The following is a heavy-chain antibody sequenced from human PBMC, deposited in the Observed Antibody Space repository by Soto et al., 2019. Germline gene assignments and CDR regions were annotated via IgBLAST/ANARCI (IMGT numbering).Heavy chain of an antibody. CDR2: ISGSGGST. CDR1: GFTFSSYA. J-gene: IGHJ6*02. Sequence: GGSLRLSCAASGFTFSSYAMSWVRQAPGKGLEWVSAISGSGGSTYYADSVKGRFTISRDNSKNTLYLQMNSLRAEDSAVYYCAKPQGGFVESPPYYYYGMDVWGQGTTVTVSS. D-gene: IGHD3-10*01. V-gene: IGHV3-23*01. CDR3: AKPQGGFVESPPYYYYGMDV.